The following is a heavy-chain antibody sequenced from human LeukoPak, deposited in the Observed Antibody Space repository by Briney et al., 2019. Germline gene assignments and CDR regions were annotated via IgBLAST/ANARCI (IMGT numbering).Heavy chain of an antibody. V-gene: IGHV4-30-4*01. CDR3: ARPYYYDSRIDP. CDR2: MYYSGST. CDR1: GGSISSGDYY. D-gene: IGHD3-22*01. J-gene: IGHJ5*02. Sequence: SETLSLTCTVSGGSISSGDYYWSWIRQPPGKGLEWIAYMYYSGSTYHNPSLKSRVTMSADTSKNQLSLKLSSVTAADTAVYYCARPYYYDSRIDPWGQGILVTVSS.